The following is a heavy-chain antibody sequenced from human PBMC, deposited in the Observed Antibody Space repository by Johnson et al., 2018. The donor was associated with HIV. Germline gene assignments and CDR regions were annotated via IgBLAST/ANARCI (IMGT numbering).Heavy chain of an antibody. CDR2: IYDGGTT. CDR1: GFTFSDYY. CDR3: AREALDAFDI. J-gene: IGHJ3*02. Sequence: VQLVESGGDLVLPGGSLRLSCAASGFTFSDYYMSWVRQAPGKGLEWVSFIYDGGTTYYADSVKGRFTISRDNSKNTLYLQMNSLRAEDTAVYYCAREALDAFDIWGQGTMVTVSS. V-gene: IGHV3-66*01.